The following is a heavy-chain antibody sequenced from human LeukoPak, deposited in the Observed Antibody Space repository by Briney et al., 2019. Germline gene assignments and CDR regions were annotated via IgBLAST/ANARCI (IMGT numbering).Heavy chain of an antibody. V-gene: IGHV1-8*01. CDR3: ARGGLGHYYYGMDV. CDR1: GYTFTSYD. J-gene: IGHJ6*02. D-gene: IGHD7-27*01. Sequence: ASVKVSCKASGYTFTSYDINWVRQATGQGLEWMGWMNPNSGNTGYAQKFQGRVTMTRNTSISTAYMELSSLRSEDTAVYYCARGGLGHYYYGMDVWGQGATVTVSS. CDR2: MNPNSGNT.